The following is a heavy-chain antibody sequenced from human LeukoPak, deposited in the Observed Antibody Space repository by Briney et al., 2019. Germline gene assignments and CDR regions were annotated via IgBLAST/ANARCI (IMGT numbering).Heavy chain of an antibody. CDR1: GYTFTGYY. V-gene: IGHV1-2*02. CDR2: INPNSGGT. D-gene: IGHD3-9*01. Sequence: ASVKVSCKASGYTFTGYYMHWVRQAPGQGLEWMGWINPNSGGTNYAQKFQGRVTMTRDTSISTAYMELSRLRSDDTAVYYCARMGLVMVGMPPSGWFDPWGQGTLVTVSS. CDR3: ARMGLVMVGMPPSGWFDP. J-gene: IGHJ5*02.